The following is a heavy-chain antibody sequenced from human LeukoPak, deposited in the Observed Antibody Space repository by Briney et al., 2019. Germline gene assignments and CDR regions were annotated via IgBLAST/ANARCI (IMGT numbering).Heavy chain of an antibody. V-gene: IGHV4-34*01. J-gene: IGHJ6*03. CDR3: ARGAADWNTYYYYIDV. CDR2: INHTGTT. CDR1: GGSIKTYY. Sequence: SETLSLTCTVSGGSIKTYYWNWIRQSPGKGLEWIGEINHTGTTNYNPSLKGRFTISVDTSKNQFSLKVSSVTAADTGVYFCARGAADWNTYYYYIDVWGKGTTVTVSS. D-gene: IGHD1/OR15-1a*01.